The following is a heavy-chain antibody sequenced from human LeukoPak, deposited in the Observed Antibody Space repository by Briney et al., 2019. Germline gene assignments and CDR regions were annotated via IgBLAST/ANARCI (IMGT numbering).Heavy chain of an antibody. CDR1: GGTFSSYA. CDR2: IIPILGIA. Sequence: SVKVSCKASGGTFSSYAISWVRQAPGQGLEWMGRIIPILGIANYAQKFQGRVTITADKSTSTAYMELSSLRSEGTAVYYCARAGITMVRGVTYYYYGMDVWGQGTTVTVSS. V-gene: IGHV1-69*04. J-gene: IGHJ6*02. D-gene: IGHD3-10*01. CDR3: ARAGITMVRGVTYYYYGMDV.